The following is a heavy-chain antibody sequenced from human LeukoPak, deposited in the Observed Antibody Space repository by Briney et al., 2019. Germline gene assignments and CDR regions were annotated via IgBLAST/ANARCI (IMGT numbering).Heavy chain of an antibody. D-gene: IGHD3-16*01. Sequence: RASVKVSCKASGYIFTGYYMHWVRQAPGQGLEWMGWINPNSGDTNYAQKFQGRVTMTRDTSISTAYMELSRLRSDDTAVYYCARYETERDWFDPWGQGTLVTVSS. V-gene: IGHV1-2*02. CDR1: GYIFTGYY. J-gene: IGHJ5*02. CDR3: ARYETERDWFDP. CDR2: INPNSGDT.